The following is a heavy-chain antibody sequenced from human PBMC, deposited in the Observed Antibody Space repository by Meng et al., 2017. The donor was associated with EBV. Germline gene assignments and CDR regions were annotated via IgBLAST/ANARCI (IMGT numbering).Heavy chain of an antibody. CDR3: ARDPDSSGWYYFDY. J-gene: IGHJ4*02. Sequence: VQLVGAGGGVVQPGRSLRLSCAASGFTFSCYAMHWVRQAPGKGLEWVAVISYDGSNKYYADSVKGRFTISRDNSKNTLYLQMNSLRAEDTAVYYCARDPDSSGWYYFDYWGQGTLVTVSS. V-gene: IGHV3-30-3*01. CDR1: GFTFSCYA. D-gene: IGHD6-19*01. CDR2: ISYDGSNK.